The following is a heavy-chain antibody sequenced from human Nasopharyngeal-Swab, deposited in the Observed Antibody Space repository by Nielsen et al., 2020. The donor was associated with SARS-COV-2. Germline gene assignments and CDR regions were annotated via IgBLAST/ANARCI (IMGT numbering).Heavy chain of an antibody. V-gene: IGHV3-21*01. CDR3: ARDWGLGYCSGGSCYSNSMQAFDI. J-gene: IGHJ3*02. Sequence: GGSLRLSCAASGFTFSSYSMNWVRQAPGKGLEWVSSISSSSSYIYYADSVKGRFTISRDNAKNSLYLQMNSLRAEDTAVYCCARDWGLGYCSGGSCYSNSMQAFDIWGQGTMVTVSS. CDR2: ISSSSSYI. CDR1: GFTFSSYS. D-gene: IGHD2-15*01.